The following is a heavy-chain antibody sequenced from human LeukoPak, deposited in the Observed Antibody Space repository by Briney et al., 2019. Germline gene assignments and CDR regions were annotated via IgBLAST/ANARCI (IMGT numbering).Heavy chain of an antibody. J-gene: IGHJ3*02. CDR2: ISAYNGNT. Sequence: ASVKVSCKASGYTFTSYGISWVRQAPGQGLEWMGWISAYNGNTNYAQKLQGRVTMTTDTSTSTAYMELRSLRSDDTAVYYYARVSSSIVVVPAAISDAFDIWGQGTMVTVSS. D-gene: IGHD2-2*01. CDR3: ARVSSSIVVVPAAISDAFDI. V-gene: IGHV1-18*01. CDR1: GYTFTSYG.